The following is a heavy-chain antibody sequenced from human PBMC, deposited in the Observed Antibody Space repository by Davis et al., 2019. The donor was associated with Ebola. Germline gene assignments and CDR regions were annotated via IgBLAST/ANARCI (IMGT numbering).Heavy chain of an antibody. J-gene: IGHJ5*02. V-gene: IGHV3-30*18. Sequence: PAGSLRLSCAASGFTFRSYGMHWVRQAPGKGLEWVAVISYDGSNKYYADSVKGRFTISRDNSKNTLYLQMNSLRAEDTAVYYCAKVNSGYRGWLDPWGQGTLVTVSS. CDR1: GFTFRSYG. CDR3: AKVNSGYRGWLDP. D-gene: IGHD5-12*01. CDR2: ISYDGSNK.